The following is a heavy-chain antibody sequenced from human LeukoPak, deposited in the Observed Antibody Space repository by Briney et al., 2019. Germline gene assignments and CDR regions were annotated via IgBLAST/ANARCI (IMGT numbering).Heavy chain of an antibody. CDR2: ISTAGDT. J-gene: IGHJ4*02. V-gene: IGHV3-13*04. CDR1: GFTFSNYD. CDR3: VRAPPATGWLVDH. D-gene: IGHD6-19*01. Sequence: GGSLRLPCASSGFTFSNYDMLWVRQAAGKGLEWVSAISTAGDTYYPGSEKGRFTISRDNAKNSLYLQMRGLRVDDTAVYYCVRAPPATGWLVDHWGQGTLVTVSS.